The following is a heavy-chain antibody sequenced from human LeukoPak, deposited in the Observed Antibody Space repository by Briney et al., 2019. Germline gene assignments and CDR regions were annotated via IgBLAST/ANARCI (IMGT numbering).Heavy chain of an antibody. D-gene: IGHD2-21*02. CDR1: GGTFSSYA. CDR2: IIPIFGTA. Sequence: SVKVSCKASGGTFSSYAISWVRQAPGQGLEWMGGIIPIFGTANYAQKFQGRVTITTDESTSTAYMELSSLRSEDTAVYYCASLAYCGGDCYQGFDYWGQGTLVTVSS. CDR3: ASLAYCGGDCYQGFDY. V-gene: IGHV1-69*05. J-gene: IGHJ4*02.